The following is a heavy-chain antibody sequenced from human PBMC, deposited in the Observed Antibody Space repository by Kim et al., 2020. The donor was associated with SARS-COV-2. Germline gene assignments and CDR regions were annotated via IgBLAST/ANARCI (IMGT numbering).Heavy chain of an antibody. CDR3: ARGRYSGYLVDI. CDR1: GFTFSSYW. CDR2: INSDGSST. V-gene: IGHV3-74*01. Sequence: GGSLRLSCAASGFTFSSYWMHWVRQAPGKGLVWVSRINSDGSSTSHADSVKGRFTISRDNAKNTLYLQMNSLRAEDTAVYYCARGRYSGYLVDIWGQGTMVTVSS. D-gene: IGHD5-12*01. J-gene: IGHJ3*02.